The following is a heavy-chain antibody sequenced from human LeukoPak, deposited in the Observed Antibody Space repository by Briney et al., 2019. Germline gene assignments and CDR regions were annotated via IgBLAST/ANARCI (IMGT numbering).Heavy chain of an antibody. CDR1: GFTFSSYA. V-gene: IGHV3-23*01. CDR3: AKVETAAAATLRGFDY. CDR2: IGGSGGST. Sequence: PGGSLRLPCAASGFTFSSYAMSWVRQAPGKGVEWVSSIGGSGGSTYYADSVKGRFTISRDNSKNTLYLQMNSLRAEDTAVYYCAKVETAAAATLRGFDYWGQGTLVPVSS. J-gene: IGHJ4*02. D-gene: IGHD6-13*01.